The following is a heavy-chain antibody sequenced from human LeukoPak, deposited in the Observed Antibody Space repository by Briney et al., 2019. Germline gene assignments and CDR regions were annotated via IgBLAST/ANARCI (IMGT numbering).Heavy chain of an antibody. CDR1: GYSFTSYW. CDR3: ARGFYGSGSQFDY. CDR2: IDPSDSYT. D-gene: IGHD3-10*01. V-gene: IGHV5-10-1*01. Sequence: GESLKISCKGSGYSFTSYWISWVRQMPGKGLEWMGSIDPSDSYTNYSPSFQGHVTISADKSISTAYLQWSSLKASDTAMYYCARGFYGSGSQFDYWGQGTLVTVSS. J-gene: IGHJ4*02.